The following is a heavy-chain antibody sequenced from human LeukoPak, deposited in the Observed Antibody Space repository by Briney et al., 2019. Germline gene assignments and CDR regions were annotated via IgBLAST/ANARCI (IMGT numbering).Heavy chain of an antibody. CDR1: GDSISSYY. V-gene: IGHV4-59*12. CDR3: ARRGPTVTTWIYVVTAIGWFDP. CDR2: IYNSGST. Sequence: PSETLSLTCTVSGDSISSYYWSWIRQPPGKGLEWIGYIYNSGSTNYNPSLRGRVTISVDTSKNQFSLKLSSVTAADTAVYYCARRGPTVTTWIYVVTAIGWFDPWGQGTLVTVSS. D-gene: IGHD2-21*02. J-gene: IGHJ5*02.